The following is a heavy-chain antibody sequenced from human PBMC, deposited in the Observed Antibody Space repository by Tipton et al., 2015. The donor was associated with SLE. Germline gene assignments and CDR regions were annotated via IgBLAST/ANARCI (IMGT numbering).Heavy chain of an antibody. Sequence: SLRLSCAASGFTFSSYSMNWVRQAPGKGLEWVSYISSSSSTIYYADSVKGRFTISRDNAKNSLYLQMNSLRAEDTAVYYCARDRGPYYYGMDVWGQGTTVTVSS. CDR2: ISSSSSTI. CDR1: GFTFSSYS. D-gene: IGHD3-10*01. CDR3: ARDRGPYYYGMDV. J-gene: IGHJ6*02. V-gene: IGHV3-48*01.